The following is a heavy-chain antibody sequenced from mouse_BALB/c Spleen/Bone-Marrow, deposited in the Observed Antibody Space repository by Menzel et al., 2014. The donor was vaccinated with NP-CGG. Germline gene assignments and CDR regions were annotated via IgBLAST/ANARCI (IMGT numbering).Heavy chain of an antibody. CDR2: IYPSDSYT. CDR1: GYTFTSYW. Sequence: QVQLQQSGAELVRPGVSVKLSCKASGYTFTSYWINWVKQRPGQGLEWIGNIYPSDSYTNYNQKFKDKATLTVDKSSSTAYMQLSSPTSEDSAVYYCTREGYYGSSYIDYWGQGTTLTDTS. V-gene: IGHV1-69*02. D-gene: IGHD1-1*01. CDR3: TREGYYGSSYIDY. J-gene: IGHJ2*01.